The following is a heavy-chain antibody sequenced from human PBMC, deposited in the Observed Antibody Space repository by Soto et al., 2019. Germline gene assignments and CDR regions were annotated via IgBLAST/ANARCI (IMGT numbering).Heavy chain of an antibody. D-gene: IGHD3-3*01. CDR2: ISYDGSNK. Sequence: GSLRLSCAASGFTFSSYAMHWVRQAPGKGLEWVAVISYDGSNKYYADSVKGRFTISRDNSKNTLYLQMNSPRAEDTAVYYCARTIFGVVTDAFDIWGQGTMVTVSS. V-gene: IGHV3-30-3*01. CDR3: ARTIFGVVTDAFDI. CDR1: GFTFSSYA. J-gene: IGHJ3*02.